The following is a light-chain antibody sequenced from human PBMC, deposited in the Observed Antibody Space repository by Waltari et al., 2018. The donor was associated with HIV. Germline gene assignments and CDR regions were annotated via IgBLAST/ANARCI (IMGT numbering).Light chain of an antibody. V-gene: IGKV1-39*01. CDR1: QSISTN. Sequence: DIQMTQSPSSLSASVGDRVTIACRASQSISTNLNWYQQKPGKAPKLLISAASSLQSGVPSRFSGSASGTDFTLTISSLQPEDFATYYCQQSDSTPLTFGPGTTEDMK. CDR3: QQSDSTPLT. J-gene: IGKJ3*01. CDR2: AAS.